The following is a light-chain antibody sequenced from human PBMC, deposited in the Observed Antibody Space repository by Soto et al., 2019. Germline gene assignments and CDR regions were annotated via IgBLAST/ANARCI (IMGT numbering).Light chain of an antibody. J-gene: IGKJ1*01. CDR2: AAS. V-gene: IGKV3D-15*01. CDR3: QQYQYWPPT. CDR1: QSVSTS. Sequence: DIVMTQSPATLSVSPGERATLSCWASQSVSTSLAWYQQKRGRRPRLLIHAASTRATGIPARFSGSGSVTDFTLTISSLQSEDFAVYYCQQYQYWPPTFGQGTKVEIK.